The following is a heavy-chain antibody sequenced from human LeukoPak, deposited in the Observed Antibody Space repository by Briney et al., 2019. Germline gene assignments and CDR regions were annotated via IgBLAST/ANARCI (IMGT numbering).Heavy chain of an antibody. D-gene: IGHD3-9*01. CDR3: AGRGSYYDILTGYSYYFDY. V-gene: IGHV4-34*01. CDR2: INHSGST. Sequence: SETLSLTCAVYGGSFSGYYWSWIRQPPGKGLEWIGEINHSGSTNYNPSLKSRVTISVDTSKNQFSLKLSSVTAADTAVYYCAGRGSYYDILTGYSYYFDYWGQGTLVTVSS. CDR1: GGSFSGYY. J-gene: IGHJ4*02.